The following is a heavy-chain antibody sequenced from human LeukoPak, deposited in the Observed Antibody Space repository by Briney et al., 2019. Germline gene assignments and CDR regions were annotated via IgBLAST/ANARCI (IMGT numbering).Heavy chain of an antibody. CDR2: IYTSGST. J-gene: IGHJ4*02. V-gene: IGHV4-4*07. CDR1: GGSISSYY. Sequence: SETLSLTCTVSGGSISSYYWSWIRQPAGKGLEWIGRIYTSGSTNYNPSLKSRVTMSVDTSKNQFSLQLNSVTPEDTAVYYCAREYSSSSTDRFDYWGQGTLVTVSS. D-gene: IGHD6-6*01. CDR3: AREYSSSSTDRFDY.